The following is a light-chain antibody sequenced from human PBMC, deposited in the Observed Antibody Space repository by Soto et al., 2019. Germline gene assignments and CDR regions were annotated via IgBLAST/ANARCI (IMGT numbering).Light chain of an antibody. Sequence: DIQMTQSPSTLSASVGDRVTITCRASQSISSWLAWYQQKPGKAPKLLIYDASSLESGVPSRFSGSGSGADFTLTISSLQPEDFAIYYCQKTYTTPEITFGQGTRLEIK. V-gene: IGKV1-5*01. CDR3: QKTYTTPEIT. CDR1: QSISSW. J-gene: IGKJ5*01. CDR2: DAS.